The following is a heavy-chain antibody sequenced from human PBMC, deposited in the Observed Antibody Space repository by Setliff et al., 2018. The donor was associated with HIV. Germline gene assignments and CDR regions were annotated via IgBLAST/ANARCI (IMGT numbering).Heavy chain of an antibody. D-gene: IGHD3-10*01. Sequence: SETLSLTCAVYGGPLSGHYWSWIRQPPGQGLEWIGETSHSGKTNYNPSLESRVTISVDTSKNQFSLRMKSVNAGDTGKYYCVRRRGPMVRGVDPSPSYYFDYWGQGTLVTVSS. CDR3: VRRRGPMVRGVDPSPSYYFDY. CDR2: TSHSGKT. J-gene: IGHJ4*02. CDR1: GGPLSGHY. V-gene: IGHV4-34*01.